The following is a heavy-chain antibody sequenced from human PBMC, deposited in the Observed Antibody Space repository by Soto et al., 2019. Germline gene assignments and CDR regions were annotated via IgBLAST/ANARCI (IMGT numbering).Heavy chain of an antibody. CDR3: TSSITMIVVYVDY. CDR1: GFTFSNAW. J-gene: IGHJ4*02. D-gene: IGHD3-22*01. CDR2: IKSKTDGGTT. V-gene: IGHV3-15*01. Sequence: PGGSLRLSCAASGFTFSNAWMSWVRQAPGKGLEWVGRIKSKTDGGTTDYAAPVKGRFTISRDDSKNTLYLQMNSLKTEDTAVYYCTSSITMIVVYVDYWGQGTLVTVSS.